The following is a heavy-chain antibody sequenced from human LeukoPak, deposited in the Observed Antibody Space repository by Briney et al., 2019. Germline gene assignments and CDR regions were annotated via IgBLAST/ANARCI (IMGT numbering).Heavy chain of an antibody. V-gene: IGHV3-15*01. D-gene: IGHD3-10*01. Sequence: PGGSLRLSCAASGFTFSNAWMSWVRQAPGKGLEWVGRIKSKTDGGTTDYAAPVKGRFTISRDDSKNTLYLQMNSLKTEDTAVYYCPTDEPYYYGSGSYGGVHWGQGTLVTVSS. CDR1: GFTFSNAW. CDR3: PTDEPYYYGSGSYGGVH. J-gene: IGHJ4*02. CDR2: IKSKTDGGTT.